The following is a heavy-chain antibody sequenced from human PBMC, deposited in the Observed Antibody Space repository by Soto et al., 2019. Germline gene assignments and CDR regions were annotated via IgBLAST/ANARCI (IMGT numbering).Heavy chain of an antibody. D-gene: IGHD5-12*01. J-gene: IGHJ3*02. Sequence: QVQLVESGGGVVQPGRSLRLSCAASGFTFSSYGMHWVRQAPGKGLEWVAVISYDGSNKYYADSVKGRFTISRDNSKNTLYLQMNSLRAEDTAVYYCAKDRDVVATIFDAFDIWGQGKMGTVSS. V-gene: IGHV3-30*18. CDR3: AKDRDVVATIFDAFDI. CDR2: ISYDGSNK. CDR1: GFTFSSYG.